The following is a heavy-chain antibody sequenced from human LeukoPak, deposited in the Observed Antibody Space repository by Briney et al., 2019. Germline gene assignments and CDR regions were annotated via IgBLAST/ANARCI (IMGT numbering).Heavy chain of an antibody. Sequence: SETLSLTCTVPGGSISSSSYYWGWIRQPPGKGLEWIGSIYYSGSTYYNPSLKSRVTISVDTSKNQFSLKLSSVTAADTAVYYCARLHYGSGSSLLFDYWGQGTLVTVSS. CDR2: IYYSGST. V-gene: IGHV4-39*01. CDR1: GGSISSSSYY. J-gene: IGHJ4*02. D-gene: IGHD3-10*01. CDR3: ARLHYGSGSSLLFDY.